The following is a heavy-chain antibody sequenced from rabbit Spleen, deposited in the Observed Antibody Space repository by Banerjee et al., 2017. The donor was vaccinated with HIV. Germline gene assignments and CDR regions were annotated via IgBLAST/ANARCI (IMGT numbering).Heavy chain of an antibody. J-gene: IGHJ6*01. V-gene: IGHV1S45*01. CDR3: ARDTSTSFSSYGMDL. D-gene: IGHD1-1*01. CDR2: IYAGSSGST. Sequence: QEQLVESGGGLVQPEGSLTLTCTASGFSFSSRYYMCWVRQAPGKGLEWIGCIYAGSSGSTYFATWAKGRFTCSKTSSTTVTLQMTRLTAADTATYFCARDTSTSFSSYGMDLWGQGTLVTVS. CDR1: GFSFSSRYY.